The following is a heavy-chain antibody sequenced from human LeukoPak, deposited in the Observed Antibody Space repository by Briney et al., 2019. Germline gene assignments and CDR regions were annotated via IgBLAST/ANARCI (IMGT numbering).Heavy chain of an antibody. CDR1: GGTFSSYA. D-gene: IGHD5-18*01. Sequence: ASVKVSCKASGGTFSSYAISWVRQAPGQGLEWMGGIIPIFGTANYAQKFQGRVTITADKSTSTAYMELSSLRSEDTAVYYCAREGRAMARPPNWFDPWGQGTLVTVSS. CDR3: AREGRAMARPPNWFDP. J-gene: IGHJ5*02. CDR2: IIPIFGTA. V-gene: IGHV1-69*06.